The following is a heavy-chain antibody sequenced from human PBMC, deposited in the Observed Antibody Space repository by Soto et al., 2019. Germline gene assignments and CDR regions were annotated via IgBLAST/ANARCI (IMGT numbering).Heavy chain of an antibody. CDR2: IYYSGST. J-gene: IGHJ2*01. CDR3: AGQGLGITIFGVVIRYFDL. D-gene: IGHD3-3*01. CDR1: GGSISSSSYY. Sequence: QLQLQESGPGLVKPSETLSLTCTVSGGSISSSSYYWGWIRQPPGKGLEWIGSIYYSGSTYYNPSPKSRVPISVDPSKHQFSLKLSSVTAADTAVYYCAGQGLGITIFGVVIRYFDLWGRGTLVTVSS. V-gene: IGHV4-39*01.